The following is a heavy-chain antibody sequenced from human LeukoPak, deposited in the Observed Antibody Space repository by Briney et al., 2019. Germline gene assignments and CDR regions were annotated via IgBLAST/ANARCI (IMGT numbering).Heavy chain of an antibody. D-gene: IGHD3-22*01. CDR2: IDSDGSST. CDR1: GFTFSSYW. V-gene: IGHV3-74*01. J-gene: IGHJ4*02. Sequence: QPGGSLRLSCAASGFTFSSYWMHWVRQAPGKGLVWVSRIDSDGSSTTYADSVKGRFTISRDNAKNTLYLQMNSLRAEDTAVYYCARVYDSSGYGYWGQGTLVTVSS. CDR3: ARVYDSSGYGY.